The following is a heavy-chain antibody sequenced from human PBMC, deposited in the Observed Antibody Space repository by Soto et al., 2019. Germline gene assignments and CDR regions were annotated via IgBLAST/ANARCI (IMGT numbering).Heavy chain of an antibody. V-gene: IGHV1-69*12. CDR3: ARDKDRDQWGGNYYYSLDV. J-gene: IGHJ6*02. Sequence: QVQPVQSGPEVKKPGSSVKVSCKLSGGTFRTYAISWVRQAPGQGLEWMGGIIPIFRTPDYSQKFQGRVTIIADESTTTAYMGLSTLTFEDTAVYYCARDKDRDQWGGNYYYSLDVWGQGTTVTVSS. CDR1: GGTFRTYA. D-gene: IGHD1-26*01. CDR2: IIPIFRTP.